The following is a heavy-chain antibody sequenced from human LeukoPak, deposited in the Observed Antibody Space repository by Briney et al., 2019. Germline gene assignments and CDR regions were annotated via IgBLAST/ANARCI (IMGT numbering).Heavy chain of an antibody. V-gene: IGHV4-4*07. CDR3: ARDRGELTGYYSPYLDY. D-gene: IGHD3-9*01. CDR1: GGSISSYY. J-gene: IGHJ4*02. Sequence: SETLSLTCTVSGGSISSYYWSWIRQPAGKGLEWIGRIYTSGSTNYNPSLKSRVTMSVDTSKNQFSLKLSSVTAADTAVYYCARDRGELTGYYSPYLDYWGQGTLVTASS. CDR2: IYTSGST.